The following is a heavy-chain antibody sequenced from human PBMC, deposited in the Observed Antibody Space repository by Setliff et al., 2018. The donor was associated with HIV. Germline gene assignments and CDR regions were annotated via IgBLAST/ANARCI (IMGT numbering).Heavy chain of an antibody. J-gene: IGHJ4*02. Sequence: SETLSLTCTVSGGSISSHCWSWIRQSPGKGLEWIGYIFYTGSTNYNPSLKSRVTISVDTSKKQFFLKLSSVTAADTAVYFCVRRVSHGSQPSYFDYWGQGTLVTSPQ. CDR3: VRRVSHGSQPSYFDY. V-gene: IGHV4-59*08. CDR2: IFYTGST. CDR1: GGSISSHC. D-gene: IGHD3-10*01.